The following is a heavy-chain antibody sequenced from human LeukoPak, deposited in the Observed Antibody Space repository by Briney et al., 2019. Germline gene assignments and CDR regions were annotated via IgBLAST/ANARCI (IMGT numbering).Heavy chain of an antibody. CDR1: GGSISSYY. J-gene: IGHJ5*02. Sequence: PSDTLSLTCTVAGGSISSYYWRWIRQPPGKGLEWIGYIYYSGSTNFNPSLKSRVTISVDTSKNQFSLKLSSVTAADTAVYYCAREWVYCSGGSCYPNWFDPWGQGTLVTVSS. V-gene: IGHV4-59*01. CDR3: AREWVYCSGGSCYPNWFDP. D-gene: IGHD2-15*01. CDR2: IYYSGST.